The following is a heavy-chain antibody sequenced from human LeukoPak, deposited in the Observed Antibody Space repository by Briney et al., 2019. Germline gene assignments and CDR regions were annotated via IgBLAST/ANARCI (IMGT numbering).Heavy chain of an antibody. J-gene: IGHJ4*02. CDR1: GGSVFSANW. D-gene: IGHD5-18*01. CDR3: AREGGFYSPLDY. Sequence: KPSETLSLTCGVTGGSVFSANWWTWIRQPPGKGLEWIGEVHPDGRTNFNPSLKSRLAMSVDLSENHVSLKLTSVTAADTAVYYCAREGGFYSPLDYSGQGTLVTVSS. V-gene: IGHV4-4*02. CDR2: VHPDGRT.